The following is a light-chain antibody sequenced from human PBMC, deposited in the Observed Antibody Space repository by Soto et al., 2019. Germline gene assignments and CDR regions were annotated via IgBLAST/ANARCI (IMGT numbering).Light chain of an antibody. Sequence: DIQMTQSPSSLSASVGDRVTITCRASQGIRDALGWYQQKPGKVPKRLIYSAYSLQNGVPSRFSGSGSETVFTLTISSLQTEDFATYFCLQHSDYPFTFGQGTRLEI. CDR3: LQHSDYPFT. J-gene: IGKJ2*01. CDR1: QGIRDA. V-gene: IGKV1-17*01. CDR2: SAY.